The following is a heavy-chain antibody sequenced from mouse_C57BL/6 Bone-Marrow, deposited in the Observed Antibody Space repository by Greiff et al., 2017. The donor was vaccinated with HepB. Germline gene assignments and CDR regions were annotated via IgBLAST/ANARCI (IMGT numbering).Heavy chain of an antibody. CDR1: GFTFSSYA. J-gene: IGHJ3*01. CDR2: ISSGGDYI. CDR3: TRGQLRPSWFAY. D-gene: IGHD3-2*02. Sequence: EVHLVESGEGLVKPGGSLKLSCAASGFTFSSYAMSWVRQTPGRGLEWVAYISSGGDYISHADTVKGRFTISRDNARNTLYLQMSSLKSEDTAMYYCTRGQLRPSWFAYWGQGTLVTVSA. V-gene: IGHV5-9-1*02.